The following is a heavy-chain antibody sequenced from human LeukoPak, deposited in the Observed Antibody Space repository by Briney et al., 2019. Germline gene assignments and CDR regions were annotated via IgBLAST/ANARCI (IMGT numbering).Heavy chain of an antibody. V-gene: IGHV4-39*01. CDR2: IYYSGST. Sequence: SETLSLTCTVSGGSISSSSYYWGWIRQPPGKGLEWIGSIYYSGSTYYNPSLKSRVTISVDTSKNQFSLKLSSVTAADTAVYYCAIDIVVVPAASLRFGYWGQGTLVTVSS. D-gene: IGHD2-2*01. J-gene: IGHJ4*02. CDR1: GGSISSSSYY. CDR3: AIDIVVVPAASLRFGY.